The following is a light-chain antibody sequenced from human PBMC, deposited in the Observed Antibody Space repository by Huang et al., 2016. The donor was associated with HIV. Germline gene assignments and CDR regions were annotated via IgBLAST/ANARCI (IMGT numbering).Light chain of an antibody. CDR3: QQYNNWPRT. CDR1: QSVSSN. V-gene: IGKV3-15*01. Sequence: EIVMTQSPATLSVSPGERATLSCRASQSVSSNLAWYQQKPGQAPRLLLYGSSTRATGIPAMFGGSGSGTEFTLTISSLQSEDFAVYYCQQYNNWPRTFGQGTKVEIK. J-gene: IGKJ1*01. CDR2: GSS.